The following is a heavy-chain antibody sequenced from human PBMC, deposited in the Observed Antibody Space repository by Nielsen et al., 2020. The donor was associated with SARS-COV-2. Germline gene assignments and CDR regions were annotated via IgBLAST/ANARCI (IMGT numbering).Heavy chain of an antibody. J-gene: IGHJ4*02. D-gene: IGHD3-16*01. V-gene: IGHV3-9*01. Sequence: SLKISCAASGFTFDDYAMHWVRQAPGKGLEWVSGISWNSGSMGYADSVKGRFTISRDNAKNSLYLQMNSLRAEDTALYYCAKDNDYVWAWGQGTLVTVSS. CDR1: GFTFDDYA. CDR3: AKDNDYVWA. CDR2: ISWNSGSM.